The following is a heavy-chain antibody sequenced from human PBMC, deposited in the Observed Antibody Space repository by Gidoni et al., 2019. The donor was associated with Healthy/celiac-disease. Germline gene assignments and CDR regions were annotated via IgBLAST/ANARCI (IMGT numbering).Heavy chain of an antibody. V-gene: IGHV1-46*01. CDR3: ARGGFFDITTYYYFDS. CDR2: LNPVGSNT. Sequence: QVQLVQSGAEVKKPWASVMVSCMASGYTFTDYYMHWVRQAPGQGLEWIGILNPVGSNTNYAQQFQDRLIMTRDTSTNTVYMALSSLRSEDTAVYFCARGGFFDITTYYYFDSWCQGTLVTVSS. D-gene: IGHD3-22*01. J-gene: IGHJ4*02. CDR1: GYTFTDYY.